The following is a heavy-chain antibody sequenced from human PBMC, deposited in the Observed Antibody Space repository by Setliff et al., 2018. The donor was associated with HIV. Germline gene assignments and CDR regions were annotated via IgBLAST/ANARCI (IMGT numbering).Heavy chain of an antibody. V-gene: IGHV3-30*02. CDR1: GFTFSAHG. CDR2: INYDDNYE. D-gene: IGHD4-17*01. Sequence: LRLSCAASGFTFSAHGMHWVRQAPGKGLEWVTFINYDDNYEYYADSVKGRFTISSDNSKSTVDLQMTSLTAEDTAVYYCVKDGDYRNGDYDAFDIWGQGTMVT. CDR3: VKDGDYRNGDYDAFDI. J-gene: IGHJ3*02.